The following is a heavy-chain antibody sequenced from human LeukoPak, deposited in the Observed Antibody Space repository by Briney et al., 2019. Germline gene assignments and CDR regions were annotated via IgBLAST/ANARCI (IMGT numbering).Heavy chain of an antibody. J-gene: IGHJ4*02. CDR1: GFTLSNSW. CDR2: IDPDGNT. Sequence: PGGSLRLSCAASGFTLSNSWMHWGRQAPGKGLVWVSRIDPDGNTDYADSVKGRFTISRDNAKNTLYLQMNSLRAEDTAVYRCARDVRGPHDFWGQGTLVTVSS. CDR3: ARDVRGPHDF. D-gene: IGHD2/OR15-2a*01. V-gene: IGHV3-74*01.